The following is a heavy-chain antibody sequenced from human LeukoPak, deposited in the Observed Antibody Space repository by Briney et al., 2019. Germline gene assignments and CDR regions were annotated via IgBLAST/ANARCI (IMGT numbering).Heavy chain of an antibody. D-gene: IGHD3-10*01. Sequence: GASVKVSCKASGYTFTSYGISWVRQAPGQGLEWMGWISAYNGNTNYAQKLQGRVTMTTDTSTSTAYMELRSLRSEHTAVYYCARPLWFGELPPFDPWGQGTLVTVS. CDR1: GYTFTSYG. CDR2: ISAYNGNT. J-gene: IGHJ5*02. CDR3: ARPLWFGELPPFDP. V-gene: IGHV1-18*01.